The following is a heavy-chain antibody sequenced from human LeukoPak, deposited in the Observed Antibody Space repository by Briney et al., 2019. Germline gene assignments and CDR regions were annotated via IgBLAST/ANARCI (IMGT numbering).Heavy chain of an antibody. CDR3: ATNGHSHAN. J-gene: IGHJ4*02. CDR2: IKDDGSEN. V-gene: IGHV3-7*01. D-gene: IGHD2-2*01. Sequence: GGSLRLSCAASGFTFSSFWMSWVRQVPGKGLGWVANIKDDGSENHHVDSVRGRFTISRDNAKNSLYLQMNSLRAEDTAVYYCATNGHSHANWGQGTLVTVSS. CDR1: GFTFSSFW.